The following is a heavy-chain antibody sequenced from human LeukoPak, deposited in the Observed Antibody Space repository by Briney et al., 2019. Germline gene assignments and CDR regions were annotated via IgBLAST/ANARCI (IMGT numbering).Heavy chain of an antibody. J-gene: IGHJ4*02. CDR3: ASYSGSYQGGGLDY. D-gene: IGHD1-26*01. V-gene: IGHV3-53*01. CDR1: GFTVSSNY. Sequence: PGGSLRLSCAASGFTVSSNYMSWVRQAPGKGLEWVSVIYSGGSTYYADSVKGRFTISRDNSKNTLYLQMNSLRAEDTAVYYCASYSGSYQGGGLDYWGQGTLVTVSS. CDR2: IYSGGST.